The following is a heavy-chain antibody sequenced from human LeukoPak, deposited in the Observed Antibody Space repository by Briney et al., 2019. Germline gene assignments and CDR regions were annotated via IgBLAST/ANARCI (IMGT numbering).Heavy chain of an antibody. V-gene: IGHV3-7*01. D-gene: IGHD5-18*01. CDR1: GFTISPYW. Sequence: GGSLRLSCAASGFTISPYWMSWVRQAPGKGLEWVANIKQDGSEKYYVDSVKGRFAISRDNAKNSVYLQMNGLRAEDTAVYYCARENTAVPGGDCWGQGTLVTVSS. CDR3: ARENTAVPGGDC. J-gene: IGHJ4*02. CDR2: IKQDGSEK.